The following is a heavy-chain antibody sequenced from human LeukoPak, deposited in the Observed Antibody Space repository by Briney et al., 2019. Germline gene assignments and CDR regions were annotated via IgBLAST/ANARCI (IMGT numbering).Heavy chain of an antibody. D-gene: IGHD2-15*01. CDR1: GFTFDDFG. Sequence: GGSLRLSCAASGFTFDDFGMTWVRQAPGKGLEWVANIKQDGSEKYYVDSVKGRFTISRDNAKNSLYLQMNSLRAEDTAVYYCARGGGNLGYWGQGTLVTVSS. CDR2: IKQDGSEK. V-gene: IGHV3-7*01. CDR3: ARGGGNLGY. J-gene: IGHJ4*02.